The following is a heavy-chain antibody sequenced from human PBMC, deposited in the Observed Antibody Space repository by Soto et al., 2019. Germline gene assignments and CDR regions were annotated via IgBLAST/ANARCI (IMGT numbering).Heavy chain of an antibody. J-gene: IGHJ4*02. CDR1: GYTFTSYA. Sequence: ASVKVSCKASGYTFTSYAMHWVRQAPGQRLEWMGWINAGNGNTKYSQEFQGRVTITRDTSASTAYMELSSLRSEDTAVYYCARSIAAALALATHPYYFDYWGQGTLVTVSS. D-gene: IGHD6-13*01. CDR3: ARSIAAALALATHPYYFDY. V-gene: IGHV1-3*01. CDR2: INAGNGNT.